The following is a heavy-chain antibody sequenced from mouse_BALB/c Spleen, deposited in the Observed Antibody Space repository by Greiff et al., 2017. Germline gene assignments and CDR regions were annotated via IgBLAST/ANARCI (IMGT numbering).Heavy chain of an antibody. Sequence: QVQLQQSGAELAKPGASVKMSCKASGYTFTSYWMHWVKQRPGQGLEWIGYINPSTGYTEYNQKFKDKATLTADKSSSTAYMQLSSLTSEDSAVYYCARFRYDYDRGFAYWGQGTLVTVSA. V-gene: IGHV1-7*01. CDR2: INPSTGYT. D-gene: IGHD2-4*01. CDR3: ARFRYDYDRGFAY. J-gene: IGHJ3*01. CDR1: GYTFTSYW.